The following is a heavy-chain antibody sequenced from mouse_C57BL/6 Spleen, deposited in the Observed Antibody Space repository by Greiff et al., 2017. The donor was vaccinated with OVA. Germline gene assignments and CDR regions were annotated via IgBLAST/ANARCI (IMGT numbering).Heavy chain of an antibody. CDR1: GYTFTNYW. D-gene: IGHD4-1*01. V-gene: IGHV1-63*01. Sequence: QVQLQQSGAELVRPGTSVTMSCKASGYTFTNYWIGWAKQRPGHGLEWIGDIYPGGGSTNYNEKFKGKATLTADKSSSTAYMQFSSLTSEDSAIYYGARSANWEGNFGDWGKGTTLTVSS. CDR3: ARSANWEGNFGD. CDR2: IYPGGGST. J-gene: IGHJ2*01.